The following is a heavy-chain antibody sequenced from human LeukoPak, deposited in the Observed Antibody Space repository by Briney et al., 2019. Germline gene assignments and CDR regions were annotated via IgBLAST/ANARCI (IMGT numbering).Heavy chain of an antibody. CDR3: AKGRIAPDY. J-gene: IGHJ4*02. CDR2: ISGRGDKK. V-gene: IGHV3-23*01. Sequence: GGSLRLSCGASGFTFSDYGMSWVRQAPGKGLDWVSGISGRGDKKYYAASVKGRFTISRDNSKNTVYLQMNSLGGEDTAVYYCAKGRIAPDYWGQGTLVTVSS. CDR1: GFTFSDYG. D-gene: IGHD6-13*01.